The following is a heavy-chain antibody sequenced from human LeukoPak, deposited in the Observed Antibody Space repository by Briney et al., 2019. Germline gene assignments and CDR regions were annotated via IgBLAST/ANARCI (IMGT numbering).Heavy chain of an antibody. CDR3: ARGADYSNYGDAFDI. Sequence: SETLSLTCAVSGGSISSGGYSWSWIRQPPGKGLEWIGYIYHSGSTHYNPSLKSRVTISVDRSKNQFSLKLSSVTAADTAVYYCARGADYSNYGDAFDIWGQGTMVTVSS. CDR2: IYHSGST. D-gene: IGHD4-11*01. CDR1: GGSISSGGYS. J-gene: IGHJ3*02. V-gene: IGHV4-30-2*01.